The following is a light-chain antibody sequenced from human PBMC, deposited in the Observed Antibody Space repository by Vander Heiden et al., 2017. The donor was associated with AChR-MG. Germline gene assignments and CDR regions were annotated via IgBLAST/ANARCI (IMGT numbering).Light chain of an antibody. CDR2: AAS. CDR1: QSISSY. Sequence: DIQMTHSPSSLSASVGDRVTITCRASQSISSYLNWYQQKPGNAPKLLIYAASSLQSGVPSRFSGSGSGTDFTLTISSLQPEDFATYYCQQSYSTPLTFGHGTKVDIK. CDR3: QQSYSTPLT. V-gene: IGKV1-39*01. J-gene: IGKJ3*01.